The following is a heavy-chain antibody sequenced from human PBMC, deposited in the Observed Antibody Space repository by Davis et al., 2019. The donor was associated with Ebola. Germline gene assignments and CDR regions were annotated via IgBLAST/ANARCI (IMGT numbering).Heavy chain of an antibody. Sequence: ASVKVSCKSSGYTFTSYGLVWVRQAPGLGLEWMGWIGGFNTNTNFAQKFQGRVTVSKDTSTNTAYMDLRSLTSDDTAIYYCARAPNYDVLTGTSSYYFGYWGQGTLVTVSS. CDR3: ARAPNYDVLTGTSSYYFGY. D-gene: IGHD3-9*01. J-gene: IGHJ4*02. CDR2: IGGFNTNT. V-gene: IGHV1-18*04. CDR1: GYTFTSYG.